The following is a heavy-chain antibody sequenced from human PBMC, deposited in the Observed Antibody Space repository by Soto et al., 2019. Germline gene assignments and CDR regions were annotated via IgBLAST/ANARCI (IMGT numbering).Heavy chain of an antibody. CDR1: GFTFGDYT. CDR2: LRSKTYGGTP. J-gene: IGHJ3*01. CDR3: TRDGAPYYGQVTGYPDAFDV. Sequence: HPGGSLRLSCSGSGFTFGDYTMAWFRQAPGKGLEWVVFLRSKTYGGTPEYAASVKGRFTLSRDDSKSIAYLHMNSLRTEDTAVYYCTRDGAPYYGQVTGYPDAFDVWGRGTMVTVSS. D-gene: IGHD3-9*01. V-gene: IGHV3-49*03.